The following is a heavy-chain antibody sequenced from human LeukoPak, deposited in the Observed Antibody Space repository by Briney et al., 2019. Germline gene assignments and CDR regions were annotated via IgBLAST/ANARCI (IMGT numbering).Heavy chain of an antibody. V-gene: IGHV3-30*04. J-gene: IGHJ4*02. Sequence: GGSLRLSCAASGFTFSSYAMHWVRQAPGKGLEWVAVISYDGSIEYYADSVKGRFTISRDNSKNTLYLQMNSLRAEDTAVYYCARGDYGGKKGGVDYWGQGTLVTVSS. CDR2: ISYDGSIE. D-gene: IGHD4-23*01. CDR3: ARGDYGGKKGGVDY. CDR1: GFTFSSYA.